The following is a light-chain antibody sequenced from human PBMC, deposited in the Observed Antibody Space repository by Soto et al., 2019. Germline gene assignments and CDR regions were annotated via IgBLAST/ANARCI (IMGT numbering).Light chain of an antibody. V-gene: IGLV2-23*01. CDR1: SSDVGSYKF. CDR3: CSFAHSTMV. Sequence: QSVLTQPASVSGSLGQSITISCTGTSSDVGSYKFVSWYQHPPGIAPKLLIYEGIKRPSGVSNRFSASKSGSTASLTISGLQAEDEADYYCCSFAHSTMVFGGGTQLTV. CDR2: EGI. J-gene: IGLJ7*01.